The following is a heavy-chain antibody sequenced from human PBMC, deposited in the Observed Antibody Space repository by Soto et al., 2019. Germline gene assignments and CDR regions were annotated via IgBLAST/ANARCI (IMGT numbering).Heavy chain of an antibody. D-gene: IGHD6-19*01. J-gene: IGHJ4*02. Sequence: GGSLRLSYAASGFTFSSYAMHWVRQAPGKGLEWVAVISYDGSNKYYADSVKGRFTISRDNSKNTLYLQMNSLRAEDTAVYYCARASKQWLAAVYFDYWGQGTLVTVSS. V-gene: IGHV3-30-3*01. CDR2: ISYDGSNK. CDR1: GFTFSSYA. CDR3: ARASKQWLAAVYFDY.